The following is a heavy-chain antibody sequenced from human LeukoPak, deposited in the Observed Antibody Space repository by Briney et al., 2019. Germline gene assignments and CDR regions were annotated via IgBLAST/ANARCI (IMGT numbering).Heavy chain of an antibody. J-gene: IGHJ6*03. CDR2: IKQDGSEK. CDR1: GFTFSSYS. V-gene: IGHV3-7*01. D-gene: IGHD6-6*01. CDR3: AREASSPVSNYYYYMDV. Sequence: GGSLRLSCAASGFTFSSYSMSWVRQAPGKGLEWVANIKQDGSEKYYVDSVKGRFTISRDNAKNSLYLQMNSLRAEDTAVYYCAREASSPVSNYYYYMDVWGKGTTVTVSS.